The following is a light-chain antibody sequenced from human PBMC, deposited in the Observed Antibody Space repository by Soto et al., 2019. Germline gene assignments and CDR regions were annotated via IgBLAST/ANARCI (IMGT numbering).Light chain of an antibody. CDR2: GAS. J-gene: IGKJ4*01. V-gene: IGKV3-15*01. Sequence: EIVMTQSPATLSVSPGERATLSCRASQTLYNNLAWYQQKLGQAPRLLIYGASARATDIPARFSGSGSGTEFTLTISGLQSEDFASDYGQQYSDWPLTFGGGTKVEIK. CDR1: QTLYNN. CDR3: QQYSDWPLT.